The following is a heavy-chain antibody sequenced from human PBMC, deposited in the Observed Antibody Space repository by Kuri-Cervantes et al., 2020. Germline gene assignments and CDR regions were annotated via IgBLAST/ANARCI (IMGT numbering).Heavy chain of an antibody. Sequence: GESLKISCAASGFTFSSYWMSWVRQAPGKGLEWVAVISYDGSNKYYADSVKGRFTISRDNSKNTLYLQMNSLRAEDTAVYYCARDPMRPSGWYSGSPDYWGQGTLVTVSS. CDR3: ARDPMRPSGWYSGSPDY. D-gene: IGHD6-19*01. V-gene: IGHV3-30*03. CDR2: ISYDGSNK. CDR1: GFTFSSYW. J-gene: IGHJ4*02.